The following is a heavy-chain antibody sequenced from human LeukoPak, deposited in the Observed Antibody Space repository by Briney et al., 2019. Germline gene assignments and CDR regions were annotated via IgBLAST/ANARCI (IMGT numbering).Heavy chain of an antibody. Sequence: ASVKVSCKASGYTFTGYYMHWVRQAPGQGLEWMGWINPNSGGTNYAQKFQGRVTMTRDTSISTAYMELSRLRSDDTAVYYCARGYSYGSPGYYYYYYYMDVWGKGTTVTVS. CDR1: GYTFTGYY. CDR3: ARGYSYGSPGYYYYYYYMDV. J-gene: IGHJ6*03. D-gene: IGHD5-18*01. CDR2: INPNSGGT. V-gene: IGHV1-2*02.